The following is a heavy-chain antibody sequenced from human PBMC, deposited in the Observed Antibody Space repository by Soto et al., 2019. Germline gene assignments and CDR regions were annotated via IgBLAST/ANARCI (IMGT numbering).Heavy chain of an antibody. D-gene: IGHD6-13*01. J-gene: IGHJ4*02. V-gene: IGHV1-18*01. Sequence: QVPLVQSGAEVRKPGASVKVSCKASGYTFTSYGISWVRQAPGQGLEWLGWISAYNANPKYTQKFQGRVTMPTDRSTSTAYMEVRNLRSEDSAVYYCARARSSSWPIDDWGPGTLVTVSS. CDR3: ARARSSSWPIDD. CDR1: GYTFTSYG. CDR2: ISAYNANP.